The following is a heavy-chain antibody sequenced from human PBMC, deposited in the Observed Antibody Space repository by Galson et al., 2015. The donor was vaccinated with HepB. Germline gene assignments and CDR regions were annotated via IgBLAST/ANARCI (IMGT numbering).Heavy chain of an antibody. CDR1: GFMFSGHW. CDR3: ARNRGYETFDY. J-gene: IGHJ4*02. V-gene: IGHV3-7*03. CDR2: IKKDGSIK. D-gene: IGHD5-12*01. Sequence: LRLSCAASGFMFSGHWMNWVRQAPGKGLEWVANIKKDGSIKYYVDSVTGRFTISRDNARNLLYLQMNGLRAEDTAVYFCARNRGYETFDYWGQGALVTVSS.